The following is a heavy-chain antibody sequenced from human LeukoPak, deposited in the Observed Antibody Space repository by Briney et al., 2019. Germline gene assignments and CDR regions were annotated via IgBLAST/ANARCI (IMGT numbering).Heavy chain of an antibody. V-gene: IGHV3-33*06. CDR1: GFTFSSYG. Sequence: GGSLRLSCAASGFTFSSYGMHWVRQAPGKGLEWVAVIWYDGSNKYYADSVKGRFTISRDNSKNTLYLQMNSLRAEDTAVYYCAKDLAIRGTPGIAAAGPDHWGQGTLGTVSA. D-gene: IGHD6-13*01. CDR2: IWYDGSNK. J-gene: IGHJ4*02. CDR3: AKDLAIRGTPGIAAAGPDH.